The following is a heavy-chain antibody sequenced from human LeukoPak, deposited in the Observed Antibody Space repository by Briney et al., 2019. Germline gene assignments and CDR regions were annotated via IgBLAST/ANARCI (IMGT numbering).Heavy chain of an antibody. J-gene: IGHJ5*02. D-gene: IGHD3-22*01. CDR2: IYSGGST. CDR1: GFTVSSNY. CDR3: ARVQDSSGLNWFDP. Sequence: GGSLRLSCAASGFTVSSNYMSWVRQAPGKGLEWVSVIYSGGSTYYADSVKGRFTISRDNSKNTLYLQMDSLRAEDTAVYYCARVQDSSGLNWFDPWGQGTLVTVSS. V-gene: IGHV3-53*01.